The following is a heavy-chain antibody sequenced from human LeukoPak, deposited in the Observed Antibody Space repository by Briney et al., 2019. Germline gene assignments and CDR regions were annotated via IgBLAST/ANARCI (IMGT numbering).Heavy chain of an antibody. J-gene: IGHJ3*02. CDR2: ISSSASTI. CDR3: ARGRYQLLLGDI. CDR1: GFTFSDYY. D-gene: IGHD2-2*01. Sequence: GGSLRLSCAASGFTFSDYYMSWIRQAPGEGLEWVSYISSSASTIYYADSVKGPFTISRDNAKNSLFLQMNSLRAEDTAVYYCARGRYQLLLGDIWGQGTVVTVSS. V-gene: IGHV3-11*04.